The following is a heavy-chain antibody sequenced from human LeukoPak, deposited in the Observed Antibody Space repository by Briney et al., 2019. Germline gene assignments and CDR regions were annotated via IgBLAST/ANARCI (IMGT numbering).Heavy chain of an antibody. D-gene: IGHD6-19*01. Sequence: SETLSLTCTVSGGSISSYYWSWIRQPAGKGLEWIGRIYTSGSNNYNPSLKSRVTMSVDTSKNQFSLKLSSVTAADTAVYYCERGISSGWYGAFDIWGQGTMVTVSS. V-gene: IGHV4-4*07. J-gene: IGHJ3*02. CDR1: GGSISSYY. CDR2: IYTSGSN. CDR3: ERGISSGWYGAFDI.